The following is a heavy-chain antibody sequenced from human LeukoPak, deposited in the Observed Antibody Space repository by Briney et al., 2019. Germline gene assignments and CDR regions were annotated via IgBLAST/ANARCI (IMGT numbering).Heavy chain of an antibody. CDR2: IKHDGSEK. V-gene: IGHV3-7*01. J-gene: IGHJ5*02. D-gene: IGHD6-6*01. Sequence: GGSLRLSCAASGFTFSSYWMTWFRQAPGKGLEWAGNIKHDGSEKYYVDSVKGRFTISRDNAKNSLYLQMNSLRAEDTAVYYCARETLGSSSSDSWGQGTLVTVSS. CDR3: ARETLGSSSSDS. CDR1: GFTFSSYW.